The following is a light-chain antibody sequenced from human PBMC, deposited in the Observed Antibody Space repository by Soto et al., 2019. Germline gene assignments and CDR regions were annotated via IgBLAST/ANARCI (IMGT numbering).Light chain of an antibody. CDR1: QSVRSSN. V-gene: IGKV3-20*01. CDR3: QQYGSSPQT. J-gene: IGKJ1*01. Sequence: EIVLTQSPGTLSLSPGERATLSCRASQSVRSSNLAWYQQKPGQAPRLLIYGASNRATGIPDKFSGSGSGTDFTLTISRLEPDDFAVYYWQQYGSSPQTFGQGTKVEIK. CDR2: GAS.